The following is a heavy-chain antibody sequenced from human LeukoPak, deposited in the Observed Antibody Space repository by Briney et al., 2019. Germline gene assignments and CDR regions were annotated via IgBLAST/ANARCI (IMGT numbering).Heavy chain of an antibody. CDR3: GRGGRQSCGSTGCNIDY. V-gene: IGHV5-10-1*01. J-gene: IGHJ4*02. CDR1: GYNFSFYW. D-gene: IGHD2-2*01. CDR2: IDPSDSET. Sequence: GESLRISCKGSGYNFSFYWITWVRQIPGKGLEWLGRIDPSDSETNYNPSFQGHVTISADRSISTAYLQWSGLKASDTAMFYCGRGGRQSCGSTGCNIDYWGQGTPVTVSS.